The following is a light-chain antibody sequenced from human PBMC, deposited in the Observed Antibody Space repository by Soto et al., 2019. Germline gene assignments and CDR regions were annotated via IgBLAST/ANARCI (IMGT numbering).Light chain of an antibody. CDR1: QSVTAR. J-gene: IGKJ1*01. CDR2: DAS. CDR3: QQYNSYSRT. Sequence: DIQLTQSPSTLSASLTDRATITCRASQSVTARLSWYQHKPGKAPKLLIYDASILERGVPSRFSGSGSGTEFTLTISSLQPDDFATYYCQQYNSYSRTFGQGT. V-gene: IGKV1-5*01.